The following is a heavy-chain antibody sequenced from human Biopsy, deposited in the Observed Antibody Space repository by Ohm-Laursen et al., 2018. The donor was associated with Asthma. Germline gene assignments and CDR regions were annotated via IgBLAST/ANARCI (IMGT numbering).Heavy chain of an antibody. J-gene: IGHJ6*02. CDR3: ARGYSGSDRIVYYYSGLEV. D-gene: IGHD5-12*01. Sequence: SLRLSCTASGFTVSTNGMSWVRQPPGKGLEWVSVIYSGGGTYYADSVQGRVTISRDNSKNTLSLQMNSLRAEDTAVYYCARGYSGSDRIVYYYSGLEVWGQETTVTVSS. CDR1: GFTVSTNG. CDR2: IYSGGGT. V-gene: IGHV3-53*03.